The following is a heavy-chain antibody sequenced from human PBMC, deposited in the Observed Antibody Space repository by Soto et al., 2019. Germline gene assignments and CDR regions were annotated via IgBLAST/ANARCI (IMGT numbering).Heavy chain of an antibody. V-gene: IGHV4-30-2*01. J-gene: IGHJ4*02. CDR3: ARVPDY. CDR1: DGSISSGGYS. Sequence: QLQLLESGSGLVKPSQTLSLTCAVSDGSISSGGYSWSWNRQPPGKDLEYIGYIYHSVSTYYNPSLKNRVTIPVDRSKHQFSLRLSSVTAADTAVYYCARVPDYWGQGTLVTVSS. CDR2: IYHSVST.